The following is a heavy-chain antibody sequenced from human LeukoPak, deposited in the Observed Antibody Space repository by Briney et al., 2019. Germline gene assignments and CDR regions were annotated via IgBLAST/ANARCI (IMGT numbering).Heavy chain of an antibody. J-gene: IGHJ3*02. CDR3: VRLITGTTRAFDI. Sequence: PSETLSLTCSVSGGSISGYYWTWIRQPAGKGLEWIGRVYTSGSTHYNPSLKTRLTMSVDTSKNQFSLKLSSVTAADTAVYYCVRLITGTTRAFDIWGQGTMVTVSS. V-gene: IGHV4-4*07. CDR2: VYTSGST. CDR1: GGSISGYY. D-gene: IGHD1-7*01.